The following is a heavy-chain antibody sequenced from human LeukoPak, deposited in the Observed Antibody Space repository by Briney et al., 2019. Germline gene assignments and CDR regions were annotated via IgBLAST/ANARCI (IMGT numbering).Heavy chain of an antibody. CDR1: GGSFSGYY. D-gene: IGHD3-10*01. V-gene: IGHV4-34*01. CDR2: INHSGST. Sequence: PSETLSLTCAVYGGSFSGYYWSWIRQPPGKGLEWIGEINHSGSTNYNPSLKSRVTISVDTSKNQFSLKLSSVTAADTAVYYCARVVWFGGLLYPNWFDPWGQGTLVTVSS. J-gene: IGHJ5*02. CDR3: ARVVWFGGLLYPNWFDP.